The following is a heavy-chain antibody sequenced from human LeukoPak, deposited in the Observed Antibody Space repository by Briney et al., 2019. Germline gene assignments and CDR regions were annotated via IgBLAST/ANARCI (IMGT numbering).Heavy chain of an antibody. CDR3: ARANQGYSASSADY. D-gene: IGHD6-6*01. V-gene: IGHV3-48*04. Sequence: GGSLRLSCAASGFTFSSYTMNWVRQPPGKGLEWVSNIGTSSTTIYYADSVKGRFTISRDAAKNTLYLQMNNLRVEDRGVYYCARANQGYSASSADYWGQGTLVTVSS. CDR2: IGTSSTTI. J-gene: IGHJ4*02. CDR1: GFTFSSYT.